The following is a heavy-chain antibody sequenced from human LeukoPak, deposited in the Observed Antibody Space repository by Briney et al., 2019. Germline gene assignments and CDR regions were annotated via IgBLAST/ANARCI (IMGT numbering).Heavy chain of an antibody. Sequence: GRSLRLSCAASGFTFDDYAMHWVRQAPGKGLEWVANIKQVGSKKNYVDSVKGRFTISRDNAKNSLYLQMNSLRVDDTAVYYCARFISLGGWGQGAPVTVSS. CDR3: ARFISLGG. D-gene: IGHD3-10*01. V-gene: IGHV3-7*01. J-gene: IGHJ4*02. CDR1: GFTFDDYA. CDR2: IKQVGSKK.